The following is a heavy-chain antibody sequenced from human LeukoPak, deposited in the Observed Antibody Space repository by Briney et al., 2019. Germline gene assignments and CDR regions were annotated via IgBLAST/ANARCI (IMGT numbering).Heavy chain of an antibody. J-gene: IGHJ4*02. V-gene: IGHV3-23*01. CDR1: GFTFSSYA. Sequence: GGSLRLSCAASGFTFSSYAMSWVRQAPGEGLEWVSAITGGGGSAHYADSVKGRFTISRDNSKNTLYLQMNSLRAEDTAVYYCAKRVPDWYYCDHWGQGTVVTVSS. CDR3: AKRVPDWYYCDH. CDR2: ITGGGGSA. D-gene: IGHD3-9*01.